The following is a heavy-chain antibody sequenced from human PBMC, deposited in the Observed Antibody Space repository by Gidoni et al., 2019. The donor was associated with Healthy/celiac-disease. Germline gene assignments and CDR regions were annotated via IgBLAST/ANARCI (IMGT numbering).Heavy chain of an antibody. Sequence: QVQLVESGGGVVQPGRSLRLSCEASGFTFSSYGMHWVRQAPGKGLEWVAVISYDGSNKYYADSVKGRFTISRDNSKNTLYLQMNSLRAEDTAVYYCASHLHTQWLEYYFDYWGQGTLVTVSS. CDR2: ISYDGSNK. CDR1: GFTFSSYG. CDR3: ASHLHTQWLEYYFDY. J-gene: IGHJ4*02. D-gene: IGHD6-19*01. V-gene: IGHV3-30*03.